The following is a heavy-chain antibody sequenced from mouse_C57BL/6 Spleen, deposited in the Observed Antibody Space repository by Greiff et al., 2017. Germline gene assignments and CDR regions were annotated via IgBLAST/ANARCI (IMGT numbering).Heavy chain of an antibody. V-gene: IGHV2-9-1*01. J-gene: IGHJ4*01. Sequence: VKVVESGPGLVAPSQSLSITCTVSGFSLTSYAISWVRQPPGKGLEWLGVIWTGGGTNYNSALKSRLSISKDNTKSQVFLKMNSLQTDDTARYYCAKLATTVVADYAMDYWCQGTSVTVSS. D-gene: IGHD1-1*01. CDR2: IWTGGGT. CDR1: GFSLTSYA. CDR3: AKLATTVVADYAMDY.